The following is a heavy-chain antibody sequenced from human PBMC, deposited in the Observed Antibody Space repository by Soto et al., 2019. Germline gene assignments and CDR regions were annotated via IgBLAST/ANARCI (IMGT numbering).Heavy chain of an antibody. J-gene: IGHJ5*02. CDR2: INHSGST. D-gene: IGHD2-15*01. CDR3: ARGGYCSGGSCYSFYLAWFDP. V-gene: IGHV4-34*01. Sequence: SETLSLTCAVYGGSFSGYYWSWIRQPPGKGLEWIGEINHSGSTNYNPSLKSRVTISVDTSKNQFSLKLSSVTAADTAVYYRARGGYCSGGSCYSFYLAWFDPWGQGTLVTVSS. CDR1: GGSFSGYY.